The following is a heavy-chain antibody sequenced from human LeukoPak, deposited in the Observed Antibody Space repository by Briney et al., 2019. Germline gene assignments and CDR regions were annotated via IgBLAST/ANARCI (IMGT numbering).Heavy chain of an antibody. CDR1: GGTFSSYA. CDR2: IIPIFGTA. CDR3: ARDLQLPDAFDI. V-gene: IGHV1-69*06. D-gene: IGHD2-2*01. J-gene: IGHJ3*02. Sequence: SVKVSCKASGGTFSSYAISWVRQAPGQGLEWMGGIIPIFGTANYAQKFQGRVTITADKSTSTAYMELSSLRSEDTAVYYCARDLQLPDAFDIWGQGTMVTVSS.